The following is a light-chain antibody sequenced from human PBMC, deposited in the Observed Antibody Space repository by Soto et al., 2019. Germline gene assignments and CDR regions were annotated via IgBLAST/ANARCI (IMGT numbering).Light chain of an antibody. CDR3: QQYDNWPPEYT. CDR1: QSIRTK. V-gene: IGKV3-15*01. J-gene: IGKJ2*01. CDR2: DVP. Sequence: EIVLTRSPDTLSVSPGESATLSCRASQSIRTKLAWYQHRPGQAPRLLIYDVPNRATGIPARFSGSGSGAEFTLTISSLQSEDCAIYYCQQYDNWPPEYTFGQGTKVDIK.